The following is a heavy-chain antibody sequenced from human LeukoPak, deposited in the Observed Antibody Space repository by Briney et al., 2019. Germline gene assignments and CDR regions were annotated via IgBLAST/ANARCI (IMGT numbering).Heavy chain of an antibody. D-gene: IGHD2-21*02. V-gene: IGHV4-39*01. CDR2: IYYSGST. CDR3: AVTLKKYYYYYMDV. J-gene: IGHJ6*03. Sequence: PSETLSLTCTVSGGSISSSSYYWGWIRQPPGKGLEWIGSIYYSGSTYYNPSLKSRVTISVDTPKNQFSLKLSSVTAADTAVYYCAVTLKKYYYYYMDVWGKGTTVTVSS. CDR1: GGSISSSSYY.